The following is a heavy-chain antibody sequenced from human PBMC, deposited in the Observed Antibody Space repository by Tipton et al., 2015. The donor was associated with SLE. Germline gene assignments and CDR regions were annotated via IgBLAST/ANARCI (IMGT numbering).Heavy chain of an antibody. CDR1: GGSISSHY. V-gene: IGHV4-59*08. CDR2: IYYSGST. J-gene: IGHJ2*01. D-gene: IGHD2-8*01. CDR3: ASPMLSNWYFDL. Sequence: TLSLTCTVSGGSISSHYWSWIRQPPGKGLDWIGYIYYSGSTNYNPSLKSRVTISVDTSKNQFSLKLSSVTAADTAVYYCASPMLSNWYFDLWGRGTLVTVSS.